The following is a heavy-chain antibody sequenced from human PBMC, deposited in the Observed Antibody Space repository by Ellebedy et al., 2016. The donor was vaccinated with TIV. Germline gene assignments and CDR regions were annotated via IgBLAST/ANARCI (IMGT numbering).Heavy chain of an antibody. V-gene: IGHV4-39*01. Sequence: SETLSLTXTVSGGSISSSSYYWGWIRQPPGKGLEWIGSIYYSGTTYYNPSLKSRVTISVDTSKNQFSLKLSSVTAADTAVYYCARRKWNYYFDYWGQGTLVTVSS. CDR3: ARRKWNYYFDY. J-gene: IGHJ4*02. CDR1: GGSISSSSYY. D-gene: IGHD1-7*01. CDR2: IYYSGTT.